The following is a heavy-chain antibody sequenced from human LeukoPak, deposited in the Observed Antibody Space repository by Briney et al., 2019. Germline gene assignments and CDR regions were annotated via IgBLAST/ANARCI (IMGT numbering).Heavy chain of an antibody. J-gene: IGHJ3*02. Sequence: PSETLSLTCTVSGDSMRSFYWNWIRQPAGKGLEWIGRISGSGTTNYNPSLKSRLTMSVDTSKNQFSLKLSSVTAADTAVYYCAREPPAEGWLQNAFDIWGQGTMVTVSS. V-gene: IGHV4-4*07. D-gene: IGHD5-24*01. CDR1: GDSMRSFY. CDR3: AREPPAEGWLQNAFDI. CDR2: ISGSGTT.